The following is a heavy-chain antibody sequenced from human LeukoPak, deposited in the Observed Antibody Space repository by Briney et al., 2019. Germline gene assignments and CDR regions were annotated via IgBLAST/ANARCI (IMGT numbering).Heavy chain of an antibody. V-gene: IGHV4-39*07. J-gene: IGHJ4*02. CDR3: ARGYSSGWYHPHFDY. CDR2: IYYSGST. Sequence: PSETLSLTCTVSGGSISSSSYYWGWIRQPPGKGLEWIGSIYYSGSTYYNPSLKSRVTISVDTSKDQFSLKLSSVTAADTAVYYCARGYSSGWYHPHFDYWGQGTLVTVSS. D-gene: IGHD6-19*01. CDR1: GGSISSSSYY.